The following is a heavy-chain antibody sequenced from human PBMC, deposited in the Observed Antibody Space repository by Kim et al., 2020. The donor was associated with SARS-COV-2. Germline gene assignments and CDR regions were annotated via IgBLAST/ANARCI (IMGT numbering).Heavy chain of an antibody. D-gene: IGHD6-19*01. V-gene: IGHV3-23*01. CDR3: AKDHPSPGWPTFGD. Sequence: GGSLRLSCAASGFAVYRFAMNWVRQAPGKGLEWISAITNNNGKTYYQDSVKGRFTISRDESKNIVYLHMNSLRVEDTPVYYCAKDHPSPGWPTFGDWGQGTLVAVSS. CDR1: GFAVYRFA. CDR2: ITNNNGKT. J-gene: IGHJ4*02.